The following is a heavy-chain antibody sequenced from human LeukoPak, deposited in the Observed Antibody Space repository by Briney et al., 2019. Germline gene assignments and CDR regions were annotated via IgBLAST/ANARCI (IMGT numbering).Heavy chain of an antibody. D-gene: IGHD4-17*01. CDR1: GGSINNYY. CDR3: ARGEDYGDLRYFDY. CDR2: IYYRGSS. V-gene: IGHV4-59*01. Sequence: PSETLSLTCTVSGGSINNYYWSWIRQPPGKGLEWIGYIYYRGSSNYNPSLKSRVTFSVDTYKNQFSLKLNSVTAADTAVYYCARGEDYGDLRYFDYWGQGTLVTVSS. J-gene: IGHJ4*02.